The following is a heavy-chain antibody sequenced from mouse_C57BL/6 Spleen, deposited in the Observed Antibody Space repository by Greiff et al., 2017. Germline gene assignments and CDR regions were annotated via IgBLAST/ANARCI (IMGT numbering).Heavy chain of an antibody. Sequence: EVMLVESGEGLVKPGGSLKLSCAASGFTFSSYAMSWVRQTPEKRLEWVAYISSGGDYIYYADTVQGRFTISRDNARNTLYLQTSSLKSEDTAMYYCTRDRGDYDGAWFAYWGQGTLVTVSA. CDR3: TRDRGDYDGAWFAY. CDR1: GFTFSSYA. J-gene: IGHJ3*01. V-gene: IGHV5-9-1*02. D-gene: IGHD2-4*01. CDR2: ISSGGDYI.